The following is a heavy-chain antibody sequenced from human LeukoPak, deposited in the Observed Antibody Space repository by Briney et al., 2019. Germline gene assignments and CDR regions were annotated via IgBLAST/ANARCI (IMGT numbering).Heavy chain of an antibody. D-gene: IGHD5-24*01. J-gene: IGHJ4*02. CDR2: INHDGSEK. Sequence: GGSLRLSCAVSGLRFGSFWMSWVRQAPGKGLEWVANINHDGSEKYFVDSVRGRFTISRDNSKNSLHLQMNTLRAEDTAVYYCARERDGRFFDYWGQGTLVTVSS. CDR1: GLRFGSFW. V-gene: IGHV3-7*01. CDR3: ARERDGRFFDY.